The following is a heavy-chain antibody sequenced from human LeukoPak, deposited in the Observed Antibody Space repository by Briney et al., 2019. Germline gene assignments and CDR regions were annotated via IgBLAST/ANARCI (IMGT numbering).Heavy chain of an antibody. V-gene: IGHV4-59*01. CDR2: IYYSGST. D-gene: IGHD6-13*01. CDR3: ARLAAAGFSFDY. Sequence: SETLSLTCTVSGGSISNYYWSWIRQPPGKGLEWIGYIYYSGSTNYNPSLKSRVTISVDTSKNQFSLKLSSVTAADTAVYYCARLAAAGFSFDYWGQGTLVTVSS. CDR1: GGSISNYY. J-gene: IGHJ4*02.